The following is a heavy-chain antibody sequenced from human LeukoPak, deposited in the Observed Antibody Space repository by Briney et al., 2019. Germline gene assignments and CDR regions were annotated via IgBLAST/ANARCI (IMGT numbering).Heavy chain of an antibody. V-gene: IGHV3-23*01. CDR3: AKTGGGGMTGAFDI. CDR2: IRTTAEGA. J-gene: IGHJ3*02. CDR1: GFSFTDYP. Sequence: GGSLRLSCATSGFSFTDYPMNWVRQAPGKGLEWISNIRTTAEGAKYAYYADSVKGRFTISRDNSKNTLYLQMNSLRAEDTAVYYCAKTGGGGMTGAFDIWGQGTMVTVSS. D-gene: IGHD3-9*01.